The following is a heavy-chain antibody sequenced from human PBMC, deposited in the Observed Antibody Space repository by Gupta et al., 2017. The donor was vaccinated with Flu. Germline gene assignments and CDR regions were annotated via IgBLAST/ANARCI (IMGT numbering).Heavy chain of an antibody. J-gene: IGHJ4*02. Sequence: VRRIPGKLLEWMGILYPGDSDTRYNPSFQGQVTISADKSIHTAYLQWSSLQASDTAIYYCARFEYVATYFHYWRQVTLVTVSS. CDR3: ARFEYVATYFHY. CDR2: LYPGDSDT. D-gene: IGHD3-10*01. V-gene: IGHV5-51*01.